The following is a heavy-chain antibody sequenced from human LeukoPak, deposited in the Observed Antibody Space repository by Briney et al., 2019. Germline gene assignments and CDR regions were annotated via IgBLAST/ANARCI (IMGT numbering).Heavy chain of an antibody. J-gene: IGHJ4*02. V-gene: IGHV3-30*02. CDR2: IAHHGSNT. D-gene: IGHD2-8*02. Sequence: GGSLRLSCAASGFAFSRYAMHWVRQGPGKGLEWVAYIAHHGSNTYYADSVKGRFTISRDNSKRTLYLQMNSLRGDDTAVYYCAKDGSWSCTDWGQGTLVTVSS. CDR1: GFAFSRYA. CDR3: AKDGSWSCTD.